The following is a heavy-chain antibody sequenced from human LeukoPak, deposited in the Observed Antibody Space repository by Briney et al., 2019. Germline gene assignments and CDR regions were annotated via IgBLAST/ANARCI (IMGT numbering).Heavy chain of an antibody. D-gene: IGHD3-10*01. Sequence: GGSRRLSCATSGFMFSSYAMNWVRQGPGKRLEWVSTISASGGSTFYADSMKGRFTISRDNSKNTLYLQMNSLRAEDTAVYFCAKDFDSGSFGDYWGQGTQVTVSS. CDR3: AKDFDSGSFGDY. CDR1: GFMFSSYA. V-gene: IGHV3-23*01. J-gene: IGHJ4*02. CDR2: ISASGGST.